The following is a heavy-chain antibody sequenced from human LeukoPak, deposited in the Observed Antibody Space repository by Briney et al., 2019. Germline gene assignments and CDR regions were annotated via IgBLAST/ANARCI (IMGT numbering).Heavy chain of an antibody. V-gene: IGHV1-8*03. CDR2: MNSNSGNT. CDR1: GYTFTSYD. CDR3: AKIAAAATYYYYMDV. J-gene: IGHJ6*03. D-gene: IGHD6-13*01. Sequence: ASVKVSCKASGYTFTSYDINWVRRAPGQGLEWMGWMNSNSGNTGYAQKFQGRVTITADKSTTTAYMEVTNLTSEDTAVYYCAKIAAAATYYYYMDVWGKGTTVTVSS.